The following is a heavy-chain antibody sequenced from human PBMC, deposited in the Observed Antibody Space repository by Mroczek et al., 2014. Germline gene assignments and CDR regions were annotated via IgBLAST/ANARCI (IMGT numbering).Heavy chain of an antibody. Sequence: QVQLVQSGGGVVQPGRSLRLSCAASGFTFSSYGMHWVRQAPGKGLEWVAVISYDGSNKYYADSVKGRFTISRDNSKNTLYLQMNSLRAEDTAVYYCAKRDPEHDAFDIWGQGTMVTVSS. CDR1: GFTFSSYG. D-gene: IGHD1/OR15-1a*01. CDR3: AKRDPEHDAFDI. J-gene: IGHJ3*02. CDR2: ISYDGSNK. V-gene: IGHV3-30*18.